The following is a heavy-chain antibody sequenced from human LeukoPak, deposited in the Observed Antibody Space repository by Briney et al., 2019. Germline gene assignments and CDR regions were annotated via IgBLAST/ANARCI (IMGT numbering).Heavy chain of an antibody. CDR1: GYTFTGYY. V-gene: IGHV1-2*02. CDR2: INPNSGGT. Sequence: ASVKVSCKASGYTFTGYYMQWVRQAPGQGLEWMGWINPNSGGTNYAQNFQGRVTMTRDTSISTAYMELSRLRSDDTAVYYCARVLRYFDWSPFDYWGQGTLVTVSS. J-gene: IGHJ4*02. CDR3: ARVLRYFDWSPFDY. D-gene: IGHD3-9*01.